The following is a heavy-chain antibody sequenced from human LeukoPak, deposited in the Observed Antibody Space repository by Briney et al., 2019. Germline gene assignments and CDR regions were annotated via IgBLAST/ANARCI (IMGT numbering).Heavy chain of an antibody. CDR2: IYPGDSGDSDT. J-gene: IGHJ4*02. CDR1: GYSFTNYW. D-gene: IGHD7-27*01. Sequence: GESLKISCKGSGYSFTNYWIAWVRQMPGKGLEWMGIIYPGDSGDSDTRYSPSFQGQVTISADKSISTAYLQWSSLKASDTAMYYCARRKTGDDSYDHWGQGTLVTVSS. CDR3: ARRKTGDDSYDH. V-gene: IGHV5-51*01.